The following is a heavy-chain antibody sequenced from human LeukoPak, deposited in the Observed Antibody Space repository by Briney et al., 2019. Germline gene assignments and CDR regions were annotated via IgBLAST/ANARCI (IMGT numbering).Heavy chain of an antibody. J-gene: IGHJ4*02. Sequence: ASVKVSCKASGYTFTSYAMHWVRQAPGQRLGWMGWINAGNGNTKYSQKFQGRVTITRDTSASTAYMELSSLRSEDTAVYYCASMVRGVNDFDYWGQGTLVTVSS. CDR3: ASMVRGVNDFDY. CDR2: INAGNGNT. CDR1: GYTFTSYA. V-gene: IGHV1-3*01. D-gene: IGHD3-10*01.